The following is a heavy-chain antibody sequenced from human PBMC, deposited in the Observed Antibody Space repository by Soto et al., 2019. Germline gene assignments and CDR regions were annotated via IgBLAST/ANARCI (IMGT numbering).Heavy chain of an antibody. CDR3: PRDSSPAQYQMGYYYYGLDV. D-gene: IGHD2-2*01. J-gene: IGHJ6*02. CDR2: IYSSGRT. CDR1: GGSISSYY. Sequence: PSETLSLTCTVSGGSISSYYWSWIRQPAGKGLEWIGRIYSSGRTNYNASLKSRVTLSVDMSNNQFSLKLSSVTAADTAVYYCPRDSSPAQYQMGYYYYGLDVWGQGSTVTVSS. V-gene: IGHV4-4*07.